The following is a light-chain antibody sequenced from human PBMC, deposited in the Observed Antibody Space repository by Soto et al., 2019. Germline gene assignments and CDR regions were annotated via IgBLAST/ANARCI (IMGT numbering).Light chain of an antibody. J-gene: IGKJ1*01. CDR2: GVS. CDR3: QQYGSSPRT. Sequence: EIVLTQSPGTLSLSQGERATLSCRARQSVSSGYLAWYQQKPGQAPRLLTYGVSSRATGIPDRFSGSGSGTDFTLTISRLEPEDFAVYYCQQYGSSPRTFGQGTKVDIK. V-gene: IGKV3-20*01. CDR1: QSVSSGY.